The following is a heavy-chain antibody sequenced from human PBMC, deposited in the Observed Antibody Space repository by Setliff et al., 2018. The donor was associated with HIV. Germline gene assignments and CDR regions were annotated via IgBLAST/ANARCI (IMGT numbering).Heavy chain of an antibody. D-gene: IGHD2-21*02. J-gene: IGHJ4*02. CDR3: ASPTAIPH. Sequence: ASVKVSCKASGYTFTSYAMHWVRQAPGQRLEWMGWINAGNGNPKYSQKFQGRVTITRDTSASTAYMELSSLRPEDPAVYYCASPTAIPHWGQGTLVTVSS. CDR2: INAGNGNP. CDR1: GYTFTSYA. V-gene: IGHV1-3*01.